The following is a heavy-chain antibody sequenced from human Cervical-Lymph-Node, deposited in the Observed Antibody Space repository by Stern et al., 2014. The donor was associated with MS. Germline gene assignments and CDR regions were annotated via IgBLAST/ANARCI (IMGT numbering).Heavy chain of an antibody. CDR1: GYTFTSYA. V-gene: IGHV7-4-1*02. Sequence: VQLVESGSELKKPGASVKVSCKASGYTFTSYAMNWVRQAPGQGLEWMGWINTNTGNPTYASGLPGRFVFSLETSVSTAYLQISSLKAEDTAVYYCARAELLYYYYGMDVWGQGTTVTVSS. J-gene: IGHJ6*02. CDR2: INTNTGNP. CDR3: ARAELLYYYYGMDV. D-gene: IGHD2-15*01.